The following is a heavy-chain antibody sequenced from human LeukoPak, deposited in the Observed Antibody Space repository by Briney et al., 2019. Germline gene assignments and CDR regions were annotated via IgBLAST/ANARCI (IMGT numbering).Heavy chain of an antibody. CDR2: IYYSGST. J-gene: IGHJ6*02. V-gene: IGHV4-30-4*01. CDR3: ARGWFGEFLSNYYGMDV. Sequence: SQTLSLTCTVSGGSISSGDYYWSWIRQPPGKGLEWIGYIYYSGSTYYNPSLKSRVTISVDTSKNQFSLKLSSVTAADTAVYYCARGWFGEFLSNYYGMDVWGQGTTVTVS. CDR1: GGSISSGDYY. D-gene: IGHD3-10*01.